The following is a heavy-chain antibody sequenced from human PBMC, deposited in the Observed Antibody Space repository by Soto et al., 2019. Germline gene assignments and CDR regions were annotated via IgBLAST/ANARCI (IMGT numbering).Heavy chain of an antibody. Sequence: PSETLSLTCTVSGVSISSYYWSWIRQPPGKGLEWIGYIDYSGSTNYNPSLKSRVTISVDTSKNQFSLKLSSVTAADTAVYYCARNNGIENYYDSSGYWYSFDYWGQGTLVTVSS. V-gene: IGHV4-59*01. CDR2: IDYSGST. CDR1: GVSISSYY. J-gene: IGHJ4*02. CDR3: ARNNGIENYYDSSGYWYSFDY. D-gene: IGHD3-22*01.